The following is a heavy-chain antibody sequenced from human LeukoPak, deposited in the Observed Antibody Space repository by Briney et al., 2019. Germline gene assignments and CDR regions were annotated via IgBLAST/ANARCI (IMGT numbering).Heavy chain of an antibody. CDR1: GGTFSSYA. D-gene: IGHD2-2*01. J-gene: IGHJ5*02. CDR3: ARSLGYCSSTSCYFPYNWFDP. Sequence: ASVKVSCKASGGTFSSYAISWVRQAPGQGLEWMGGIIPIFGTANYAQKFQGRVTITTDESTSTVYMELSSLRSEDTAVYYCARSLGYCSSTSCYFPYNWFDPWGQGTLVTVSS. CDR2: IIPIFGTA. V-gene: IGHV1-69*05.